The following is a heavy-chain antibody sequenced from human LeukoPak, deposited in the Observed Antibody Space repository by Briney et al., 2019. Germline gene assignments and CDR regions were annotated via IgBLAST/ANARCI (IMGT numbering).Heavy chain of an antibody. CDR2: IYYSGST. CDR3: ARPAERGYSYGLDF. CDR1: GDSISRYY. D-gene: IGHD5-18*01. V-gene: IGHV4-59*01. J-gene: IGHJ3*01. Sequence: SETLSLTCTVSGDSISRYYWSWIRQPPGKGLEWIGYIYYSGSTNYNPSLKSRVTISLDTSKNQVSLNLSSVTAADTAVYFCARPAERGYSYGLDFWGPGTMVTVSS.